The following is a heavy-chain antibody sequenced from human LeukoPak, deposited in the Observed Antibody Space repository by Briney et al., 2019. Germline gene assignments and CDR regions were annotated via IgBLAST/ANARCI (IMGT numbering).Heavy chain of an antibody. CDR1: GDSTSRYY. V-gene: IGHV4-59*01. CDR3: AGSFSGYDPFDY. J-gene: IGHJ4*02. CDR2: IFYSGII. D-gene: IGHD5-12*01. Sequence: SETLSLTCTVSGDSTSRYYWSWIRQPPGKGLEFLGYIFYSGIINYNPSLKSRVTMSVDSSKNQVSLKVRSVTAADTAVYYCAGSFSGYDPFDYWGQGILVTVSS.